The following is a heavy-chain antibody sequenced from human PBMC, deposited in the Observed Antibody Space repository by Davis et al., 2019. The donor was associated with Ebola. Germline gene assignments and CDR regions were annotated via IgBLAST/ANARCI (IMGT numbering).Heavy chain of an antibody. D-gene: IGHD2-21*02. CDR2: VSGRATTI. V-gene: IGHV3-23*01. J-gene: IGHJ4*02. CDR1: GFTFNKFA. CDR3: AKEEANCGGNCYGYFDY. Sequence: GESLKISCAASGFTFNKFAMSWVRQVPGQGLEWVSVVSGRATTIYYADSVKGRFTISRDNSKNTLYLQMNSLRAEDTALYYCAKEEANCGGNCYGYFDYWGQGTLVTVSS.